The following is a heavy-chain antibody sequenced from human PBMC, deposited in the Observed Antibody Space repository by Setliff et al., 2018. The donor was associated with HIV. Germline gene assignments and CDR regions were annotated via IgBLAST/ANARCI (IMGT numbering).Heavy chain of an antibody. Sequence: SETLSLTCTVSGGSIMSDGYYWNWIRQRPGKGLEWIGYIYNRGYTYYNPSLKSRVTTSIDTSQNQFSLRLSSVTVADTAVYYCAGMFFCGSGSKSDFDYWGQGTQVTVSS. CDR3: AGMFFCGSGSKSDFDY. D-gene: IGHD3-10*01. J-gene: IGHJ4*02. CDR1: GGSIMSDGYY. V-gene: IGHV4-31*03. CDR2: IYNRGYT.